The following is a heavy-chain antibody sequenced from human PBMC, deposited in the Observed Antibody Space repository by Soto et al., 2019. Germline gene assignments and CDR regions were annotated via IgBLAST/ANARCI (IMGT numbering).Heavy chain of an antibody. D-gene: IGHD6-6*01. CDR3: ASIMGSSSSLYFYYGMDV. CDR1: GYIFASYW. V-gene: IGHV5-51*01. J-gene: IGHJ6*02. CDR2: IYPGVSDT. Sequence: PGECLKIACKGSGYIFASYWIGWVRQMPGTGLEWMRIIYPGVSDTRYPPSLQGQATISADKSISTAYLQWSSRKASETAMYNSASIMGSSSSLYFYYGMDVWGQGTTVTVSS.